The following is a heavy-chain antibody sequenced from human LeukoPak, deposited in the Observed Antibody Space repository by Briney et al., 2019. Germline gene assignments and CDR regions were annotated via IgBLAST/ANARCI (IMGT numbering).Heavy chain of an antibody. CDR1: GGSISSYY. J-gene: IGHJ5*02. Sequence: SETLSLTCTVSGGSISSYYWSWIRQPAGKGLEWIGRIYTSGSTNYNPSLKSRVTISVDTSKNQFSLKLSSVTAADTAVYYCARDGVVPAANWFDPWGQGTLVTVSS. CDR3: ARDGVVPAANWFDP. CDR2: IYTSGST. D-gene: IGHD2-2*01. V-gene: IGHV4-4*07.